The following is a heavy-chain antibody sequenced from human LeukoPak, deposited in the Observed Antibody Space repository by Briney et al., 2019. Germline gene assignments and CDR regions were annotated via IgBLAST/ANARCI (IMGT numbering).Heavy chain of an antibody. D-gene: IGHD3-22*01. CDR2: IYYSGST. CDR1: GGSISSSSYY. CDR3: AGTYYYDSRVEDY. Sequence: PSETLSLTCTVSGGSISSSSYYWGWIRQPPGKGLEWIGSIYYSGSTYYNPSLKSRVTISVDTSKNQFSLKLSSVTAADTAVYYCAGTYYYDSRVEDYWGQGTLVTVSS. V-gene: IGHV4-39*07. J-gene: IGHJ4*02.